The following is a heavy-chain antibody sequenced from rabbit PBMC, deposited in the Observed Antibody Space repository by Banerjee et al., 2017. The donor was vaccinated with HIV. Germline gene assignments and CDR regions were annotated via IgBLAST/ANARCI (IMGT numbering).Heavy chain of an antibody. D-gene: IGHD4-1*01. CDR2: IYAGSSGST. Sequence: QEQLVESGGGLVQPEGSLTLTCTASGFTISSRYYMCWVRQAPGKGLEWIACIYAGSSGSTDYASWAKGRFTISKTSSTTVTLQMTSLTAADTATYFCARDLAGVIGWNFNLWGQGTLVTVS. CDR1: GFTISSRYY. V-gene: IGHV1S45*01. CDR3: ARDLAGVIGWNFNL. J-gene: IGHJ4*01.